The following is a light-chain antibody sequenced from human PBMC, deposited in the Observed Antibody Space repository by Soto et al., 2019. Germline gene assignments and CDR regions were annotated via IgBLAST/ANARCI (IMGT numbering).Light chain of an antibody. V-gene: IGKV3-15*01. CDR2: GAF. CDR1: QSIGSN. CDR3: QQYTNWPHT. Sequence: EIVMTQSPATLSVSPGERATLSCRASQSIGSNLAWYQQKPGQAPRLLIYGAFTRATGIPARFSGSGSGTEFTLTISSLQSEDFAVYYCQQYTNWPHTFGQGTKVEIK. J-gene: IGKJ1*01.